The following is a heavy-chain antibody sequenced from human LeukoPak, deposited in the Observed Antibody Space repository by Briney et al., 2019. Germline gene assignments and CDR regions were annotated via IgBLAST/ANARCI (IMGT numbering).Heavy chain of an antibody. CDR3: ARDALLSSSWLNDAFDI. V-gene: IGHV4-30-4*01. CDR1: GGSISSGDYY. CDR2: IYYSGST. D-gene: IGHD6-13*01. J-gene: IGHJ3*02. Sequence: SQTLSLTCTVSGGSISSGDYYWSWIRQPPGKGLEWIGYIYYSGSTYYNPSLKSRVTISVDTSKNQFSLKLSSVTAADTAVYYCARDALLSSSWLNDAFDIWGQGTMVTVSS.